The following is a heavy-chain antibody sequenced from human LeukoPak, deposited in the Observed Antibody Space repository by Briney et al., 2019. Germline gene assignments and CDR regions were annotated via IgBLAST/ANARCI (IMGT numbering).Heavy chain of an antibody. CDR2: FSAYNGNT. CDR1: GYTFTSYG. D-gene: IGHD3-16*02. Sequence: ASVKVSCKAAGYTFTSYGISWVRQAPGQGLEWMGWFSAYNGNTNYAQKLQGRVTMTTDTSTSTAYMELRSLRSDDTAVYYCARADLFTFGGVIGNFDNWGQGTLVTVSS. V-gene: IGHV1-18*01. CDR3: ARADLFTFGGVIGNFDN. J-gene: IGHJ4*02.